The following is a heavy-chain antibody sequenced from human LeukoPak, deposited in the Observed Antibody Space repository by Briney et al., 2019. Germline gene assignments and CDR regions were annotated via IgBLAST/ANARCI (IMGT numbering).Heavy chain of an antibody. V-gene: IGHV1-46*01. CDR2: INPSGGST. J-gene: IGHJ3*02. D-gene: IGHD5-24*01. CDR3: ARADITRDGYNSAFDI. CDR1: GYTFTSYY. Sequence: ASVKVSCKASGYTFTSYYMHWVRQAPGQGLEWMGIINPSGGSTSYPQKFQGRVTMTSDMSTSTVYMELSSLRSEDTAVYYCARADITRDGYNSAFDIWGQGTMVTVSS.